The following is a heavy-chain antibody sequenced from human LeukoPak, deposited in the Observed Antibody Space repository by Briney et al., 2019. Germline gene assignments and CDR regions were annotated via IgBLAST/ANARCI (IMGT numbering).Heavy chain of an antibody. D-gene: IGHD2-15*01. V-gene: IGHV4-34*09. J-gene: IGHJ5*02. CDR1: GGSFSGYY. Sequence: PSETLSLTCAVYGGSFSGYYWSWIRQPPGKGLEWIGEINHSGSTNYNPSLKSRVTISLDTSKNQFSLKLSSVTAADTAVYYCAREKVVVVANWFDPWGQGTLVTVSS. CDR2: INHSGST. CDR3: AREKVVVVANWFDP.